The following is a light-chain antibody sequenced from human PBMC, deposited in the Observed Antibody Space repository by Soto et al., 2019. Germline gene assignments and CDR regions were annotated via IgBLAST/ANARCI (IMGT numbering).Light chain of an antibody. CDR2: GNS. CDR1: SSNIGAVYD. CDR3: QSYDSSLSGIL. Sequence: QSVLTQPPSVSGAPGQRVTISCSGSSSNIGAVYDVHWYQQLPGTAPKLLIYGNSNRPSGVPDRFSGSKSGTSASLAITGLQAEDEADYYCQSYDSSLSGILFGGGTQLTVL. V-gene: IGLV1-40*01. J-gene: IGLJ2*01.